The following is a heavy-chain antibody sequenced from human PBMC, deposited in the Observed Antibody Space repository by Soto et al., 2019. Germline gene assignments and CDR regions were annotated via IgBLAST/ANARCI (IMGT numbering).Heavy chain of an antibody. CDR3: ARYRGYSYGYYYGLDV. V-gene: IGHV4-59*01. J-gene: IGHJ6*02. Sequence: PSETLSLTCTVSDASISTYYWSWIRQPPGKGLEWIGYISYSGSTKYNPSLKSRVTMSLDTSKSQFSLKLNSVTAADTAVYYCARYRGYSYGYYYGLDVWGQGTTVTVSS. D-gene: IGHD5-18*01. CDR1: DASISTYY. CDR2: ISYSGST.